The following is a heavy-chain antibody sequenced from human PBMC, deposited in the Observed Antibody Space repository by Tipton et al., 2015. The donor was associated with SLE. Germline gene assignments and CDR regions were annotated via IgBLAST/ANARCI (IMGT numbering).Heavy chain of an antibody. V-gene: IGHV1-2*02. CDR2: INPNSGGT. J-gene: IGHJ4*02. Sequence: QVQLVQSGAEVKEPGASVKVSCKASGYTFTGYYLHWVRQAPGQGLEWMGWINPNSGGTNYAQEFQDRVTMTRDTSISTAYMELSRLRSDDTAVYYCARDRRYDFWSGYHYYFDYWGQGTLVTVSS. CDR1: GYTFTGYY. CDR3: ARDRRYDFWSGYHYYFDY. D-gene: IGHD3-3*01.